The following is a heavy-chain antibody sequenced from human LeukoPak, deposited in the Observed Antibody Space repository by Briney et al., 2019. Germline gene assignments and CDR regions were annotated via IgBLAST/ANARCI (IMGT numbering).Heavy chain of an antibody. J-gene: IGHJ4*02. D-gene: IGHD1-26*01. Sequence: ASVKVSCKVSGYTFTGYYMHWVRQAPGQGLEWMGRINPNSGGTNYAQKFQGRVTMTRDTSISTAYMELSRLRSDDTAVYYCARDRGATIRGYFDYWGQGTLVTVSS. CDR3: ARDRGATIRGYFDY. V-gene: IGHV1-2*06. CDR1: GYTFTGYY. CDR2: INPNSGGT.